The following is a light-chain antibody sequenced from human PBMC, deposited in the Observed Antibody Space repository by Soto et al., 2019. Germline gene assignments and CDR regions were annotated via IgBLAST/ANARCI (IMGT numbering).Light chain of an antibody. CDR1: SSDVGGYDY. CDR2: EVS. V-gene: IGLV2-8*01. J-gene: IGLJ1*01. CDR3: SSYAGSNNFV. Sequence: QSALTQPPSASGSPGQSGTISCTGTSSDVGGYDYVSWYQHHPGKAPKLMLYEVSKRPSGVPDRFSGSKSGNTASLTVSGLQAEDEADYYCSSYAGSNNFVFGTGTKLTVL.